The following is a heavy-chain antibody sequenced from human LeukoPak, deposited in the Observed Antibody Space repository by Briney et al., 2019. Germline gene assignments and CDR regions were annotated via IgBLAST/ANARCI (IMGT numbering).Heavy chain of an antibody. CDR1: GFTFSSYS. V-gene: IGHV3-23*01. Sequence: GGSLRLSCAASGFTFSSYSMNWVRQAPGKGLEWVSAISGGGGSTYYADSVKGRFTISRDNSKNTLYLQMNSLRAEDTAVYYCAKDRLEGLGTDYWGQGTLVTVSS. CDR2: ISGGGGST. CDR3: AKDRLEGLGTDY. D-gene: IGHD3-3*01. J-gene: IGHJ4*02.